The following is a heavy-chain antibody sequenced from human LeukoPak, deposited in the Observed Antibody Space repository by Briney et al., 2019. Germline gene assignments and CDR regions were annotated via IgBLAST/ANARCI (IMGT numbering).Heavy chain of an antibody. J-gene: IGHJ2*01. CDR1: GYRFTSTY. Sequence: ASVKVSCKASGYRFTSTYMHWVRQAPGRGLEWMGLINPTGTYTKYAQKFQGRVSMTRDTSTSTDYMELRSLTSEDSAVYYCARDQSGSTTVTVTTDYWYFDVWGRGTLVTVSS. V-gene: IGHV1-46*01. CDR3: ARDQSGSTTVTVTTDYWYFDV. D-gene: IGHD4-17*01. CDR2: INPTGTYT.